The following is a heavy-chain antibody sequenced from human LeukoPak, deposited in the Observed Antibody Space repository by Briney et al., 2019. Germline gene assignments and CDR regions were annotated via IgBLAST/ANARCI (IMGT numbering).Heavy chain of an antibody. CDR3: ASGSYCTNGVCYTGDFDC. Sequence: SETLSLTCTVSDGSISGYYWTWIRQPAGKGLEWIGRIYTSDNTIYNPSLRSRVTMSVDTSKNQFSLKLSSVTAADTAAYYCASGSYCTNGVCYTGDFDCWGQGTLVTVSS. CDR2: IYTSDNT. D-gene: IGHD2-8*01. J-gene: IGHJ4*02. CDR1: DGSISGYY. V-gene: IGHV4-4*07.